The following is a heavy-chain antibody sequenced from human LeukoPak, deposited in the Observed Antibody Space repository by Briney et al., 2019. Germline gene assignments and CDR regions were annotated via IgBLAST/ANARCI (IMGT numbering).Heavy chain of an antibody. J-gene: IGHJ4*02. CDR1: GGSFSGYY. CDR2: INHSGST. Sequence: SETLSLTCAVYGGSFSGYYWSWIRQPPGKGLEWLGEINHSGSTNYNPSLKSRVTISVDTSKNQFSLKLSSVTAADTAVYYCARAFIAEAYYFDYWGQGTLVTVSS. V-gene: IGHV4-34*01. D-gene: IGHD2-15*01. CDR3: ARAFIAEAYYFDY.